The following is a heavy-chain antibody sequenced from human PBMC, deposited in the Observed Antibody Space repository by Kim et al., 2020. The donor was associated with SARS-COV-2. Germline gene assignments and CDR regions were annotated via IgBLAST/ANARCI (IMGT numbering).Heavy chain of an antibody. Sequence: GGSLRLSCAASGFIFSNFGMHWARQAPGKGLEWVAVIWYDGSNEYYADSVKGRFTISRDNSENTLYLQMNSLRAEDTAVYYCAKSKDYDSSGSYYYFDYWGQGTLVTVSS. CDR3: AKSKDYDSSGSYYYFDY. J-gene: IGHJ4*02. CDR2: IWYDGSNE. V-gene: IGHV3-33*06. CDR1: GFIFSNFG. D-gene: IGHD3-22*01.